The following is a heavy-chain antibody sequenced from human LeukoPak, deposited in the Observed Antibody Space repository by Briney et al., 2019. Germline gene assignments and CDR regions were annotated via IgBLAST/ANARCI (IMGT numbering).Heavy chain of an antibody. Sequence: GESLKISCQASGYTFAKYWIGWVRQMPGKGLEWMGIIYPGDSDTRYSPSFQGQVTISADKSISTAYLQWSSLKASDTAMYYCARLDDNKFDYWGQGTLVTVSS. V-gene: IGHV5-51*01. CDR3: ARLDDNKFDY. D-gene: IGHD1-1*01. CDR2: IYPGDSDT. J-gene: IGHJ4*02. CDR1: GYTFAKYW.